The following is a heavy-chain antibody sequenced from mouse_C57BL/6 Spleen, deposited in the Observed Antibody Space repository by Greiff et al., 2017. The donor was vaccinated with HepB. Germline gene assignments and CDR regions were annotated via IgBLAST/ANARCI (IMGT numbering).Heavy chain of an antibody. D-gene: IGHD2-4*01. CDR3: ARGDYDGPLFAY. Sequence: EVKLVESGGGLVKPGGSLKLSCAASGFTFSDYGMHWVRQAPEKGLEWVAYISSGSSPIYYADTVKGRFTISRDNAKNTLFLQMTSLRSEDTAMYYCARGDYDGPLFAYWGQGTLVTVSA. J-gene: IGHJ3*01. V-gene: IGHV5-17*01. CDR1: GFTFSDYG. CDR2: ISSGSSPI.